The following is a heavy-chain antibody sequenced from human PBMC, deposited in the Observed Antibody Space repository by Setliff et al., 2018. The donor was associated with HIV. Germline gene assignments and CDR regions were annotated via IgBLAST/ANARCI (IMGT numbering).Heavy chain of an antibody. CDR3: AREITYDYVWGSFRQGAFDI. Sequence: SETLSLTCTVSGGSISTYYWSWIRQAPGRGLEWIGYIYYSGSTNYNPSLKSRVTISVDTSRNHFSLKLISVTAADTAVYYCAREITYDYVWGSFRQGAFDIWGQGTLVTVSS. CDR2: IYYSGST. CDR1: GGSISTYY. D-gene: IGHD3-16*01. J-gene: IGHJ3*02. V-gene: IGHV4-59*01.